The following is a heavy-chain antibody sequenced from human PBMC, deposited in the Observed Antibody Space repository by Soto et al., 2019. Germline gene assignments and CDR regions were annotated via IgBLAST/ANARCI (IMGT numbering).Heavy chain of an antibody. D-gene: IGHD3-10*01. V-gene: IGHV4-31*03. J-gene: IGHJ6*02. CDR3: ASYYGSYYYYGMDV. CDR2: IYYSGST. CDR1: GGSISSGGYY. Sequence: NPSETLSLTCTVSGGSISSGGYYWSWIRQHPGKGLEWIGYIYYSGSTYYNPSLKSRVTISVDTSKNQFSLKLSSVTAADTAVYYCASYYGSYYYYGMDVWGQGTTVTVSS.